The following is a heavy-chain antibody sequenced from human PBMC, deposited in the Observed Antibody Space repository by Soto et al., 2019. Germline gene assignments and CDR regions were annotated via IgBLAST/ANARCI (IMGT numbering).Heavy chain of an antibody. V-gene: IGHV3-7*02. CDR1: GFSLINFW. J-gene: IGHJ4*02. Sequence: SGGSLRLSCAASGFSLINFWMAWVRQTGKGLEWVANINSDGSGKYYVDSVEGRFTISIDNAKNSLYLEMNSLIVEDSAVYYCVRVYRYDQNDYWGQGAQVTVSS. CDR3: VRVYRYDQNDY. CDR2: INSDGSGK. D-gene: IGHD3-16*02.